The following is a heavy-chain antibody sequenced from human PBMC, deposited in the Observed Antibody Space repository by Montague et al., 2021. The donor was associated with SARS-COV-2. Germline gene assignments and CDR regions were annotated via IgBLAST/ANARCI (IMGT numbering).Heavy chain of an antibody. CDR3: ARSPEPMIILIITSLNWYFDL. V-gene: IGHV4-31*03. J-gene: IGHJ2*01. D-gene: IGHD3-22*01. CDR1: GGSISSGGYY. CDR2: IYYSGXT. Sequence: SETLSLTCTVSGGSISSGGYYWSWIRQHPGKGLEWIGYIYYSGXTXYXXXXKXRVTISVDTSKNQFSLKMSSVTAADTAVYYCARSPEPMIILIITSLNWYFDLWGRGTLVTVSS.